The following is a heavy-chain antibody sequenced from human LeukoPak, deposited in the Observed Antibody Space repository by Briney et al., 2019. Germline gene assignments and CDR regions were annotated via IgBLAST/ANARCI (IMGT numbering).Heavy chain of an antibody. CDR3: ARDIAAAGSGYFDS. Sequence: PSETLSLTCTVSGVSVNSGSYYWSWTRQPPGKGLEWIGYIYYSGSTNYSPSLKSRVTLSLDTSKNQFSLKLSSVTAADTAVYYCARDIAAAGSGYFDSWGLGTLVTVSS. J-gene: IGHJ4*02. CDR2: IYYSGST. CDR1: GVSVNSGSYY. D-gene: IGHD6-13*01. V-gene: IGHV4-61*01.